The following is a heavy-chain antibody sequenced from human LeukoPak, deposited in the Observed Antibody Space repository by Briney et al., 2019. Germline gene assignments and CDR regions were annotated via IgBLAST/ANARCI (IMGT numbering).Heavy chain of an antibody. CDR1: GYSFTSYW. Sequence: PGESLKISCKGFGYSFTSYWIVWVRQMPGKGLEWMGIIFPGDSDTRYSPSFQGQVTISADKSVSTAYLQWSSLKASDTAMYYCARPRGTGGFVLDYWGQGTLVTVSS. CDR2: IFPGDSDT. J-gene: IGHJ4*02. CDR3: ARPRGTGGFVLDY. D-gene: IGHD2-8*02. V-gene: IGHV5-51*01.